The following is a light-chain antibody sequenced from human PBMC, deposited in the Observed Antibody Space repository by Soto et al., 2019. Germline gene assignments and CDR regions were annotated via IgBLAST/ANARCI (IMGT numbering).Light chain of an antibody. CDR1: QSAGNN. J-gene: IGKJ2*01. V-gene: IGKV3-15*01. CDR3: QQRSNWPPYT. Sequence: EIVMTQSPATLSVSPGERATLSCRASQSAGNNLAWYQQKPGQAPRLLIYDASTRATGIPARFSGSGSGAEFTLTISSLQSEDFAVYYCQQRSNWPPYTFGQGTKLEIK. CDR2: DAS.